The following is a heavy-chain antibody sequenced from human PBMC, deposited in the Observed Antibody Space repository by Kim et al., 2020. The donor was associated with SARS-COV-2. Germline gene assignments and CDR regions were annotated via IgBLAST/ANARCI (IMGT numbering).Heavy chain of an antibody. J-gene: IGHJ6*02. CDR1: GFTFSSYA. CDR2: ISSSGGNT. D-gene: IGHD3-10*01. Sequence: GGSLRLSCAASGFTFSSYAMSWVRQAPGKGLEWVSSISSSGGNTYYADSVKGRFTISRDNSKNTLYLQMNSLRAEDTAVYYCARAGYGEIFSMDVWGQGTTVTVSS. CDR3: ARAGYGEIFSMDV. V-gene: IGHV3-23*01.